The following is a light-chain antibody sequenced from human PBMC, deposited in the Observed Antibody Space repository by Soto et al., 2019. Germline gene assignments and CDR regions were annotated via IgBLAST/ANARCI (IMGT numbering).Light chain of an antibody. V-gene: IGKV4-1*01. J-gene: IGKJ1*01. Sequence: DIVMTQSPDSLAVSLGERATINCKSSRNILYSSNNKNYLAWYQQKPGQPPKLLIYWASTRESGVPDRFSGSGSGTDFTLTISSLQAEDVAVYYCQQYYTTPVTFGQGTKVEIK. CDR1: RNILYSSNNKNY. CDR2: WAS. CDR3: QQYYTTPVT.